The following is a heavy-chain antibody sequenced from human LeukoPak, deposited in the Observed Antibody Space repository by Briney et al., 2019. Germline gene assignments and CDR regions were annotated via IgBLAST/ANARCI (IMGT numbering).Heavy chain of an antibody. Sequence: GRSLRLSCAASGFTFDDYAMHWVRQAPGKGLEWVSGISWNSGSIGYADSVKGRFTISRDNAKNSLYLQMNSLRAEDTAVYYCANPAATGALGAFDIWGQGTMVTVSS. J-gene: IGHJ3*02. CDR1: GFTFDDYA. D-gene: IGHD2-2*01. V-gene: IGHV3-9*01. CDR3: ANPAATGALGAFDI. CDR2: ISWNSGSI.